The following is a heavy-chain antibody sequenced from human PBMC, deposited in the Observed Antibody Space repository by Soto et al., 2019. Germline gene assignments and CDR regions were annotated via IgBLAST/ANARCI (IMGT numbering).Heavy chain of an antibody. J-gene: IGHJ6*02. CDR3: ARAGAPWLVHSNYYGMDG. V-gene: IGHV1-8*01. D-gene: IGHD6-19*01. CDR2: MNPNRGNT. Sequence: QVQLVQSGAEVKKPGASVKVSCKASGYTFTSYDINWVRQATGQGREWMGWMNPNRGNTGYVQKFQGRVTMTRNTYRSTAYMELSCLRSEDTAVYYCARAGAPWLVHSNYYGMDGWGQGTTVTVSS. CDR1: GYTFTSYD.